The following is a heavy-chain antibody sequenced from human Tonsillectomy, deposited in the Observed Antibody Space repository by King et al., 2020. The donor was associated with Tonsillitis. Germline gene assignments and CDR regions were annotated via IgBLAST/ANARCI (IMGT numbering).Heavy chain of an antibody. CDR2: IYYSGST. CDR3: ARTGKYQLLYEDNWFDP. CDR1: GGSISSSSYY. Sequence: QLQESGPGLVKPSETLSLTCTVSGGSISSSSYYWGWIRQPPGKGLEWIGSIYYSGSTYYNPSLKSRVTISVDTSKNQFSLKLSSVTAADTAVYYCARTGKYQLLYEDNWFDPWGQGTPVTVSS. D-gene: IGHD2-2*02. V-gene: IGHV4-39*01. J-gene: IGHJ5*02.